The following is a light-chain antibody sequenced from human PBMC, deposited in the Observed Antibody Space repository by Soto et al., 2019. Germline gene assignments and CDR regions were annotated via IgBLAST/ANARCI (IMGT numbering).Light chain of an antibody. V-gene: IGLV2-14*01. J-gene: IGLJ1*01. Sequence: QSVLTQPASVSGSPGQSITISCTGTSSDVGGYKHVSWYQHHPGKAPKLMIYEVSNRPSGVSNRFSGSKSGYTASLTISGLQAEDEAYYYCNSQRSICTLVYGTGKKVTV. CDR1: SSDVGGYKH. CDR2: EVS. CDR3: NSQRSICTLV.